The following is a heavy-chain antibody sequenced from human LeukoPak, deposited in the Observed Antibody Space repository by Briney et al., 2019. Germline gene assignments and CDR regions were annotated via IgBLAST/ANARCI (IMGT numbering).Heavy chain of an antibody. V-gene: IGHV3-23*01. D-gene: IGHD3-9*01. CDR2: ISGSGGST. CDR3: ATSPRDVLRYFDWLPTPCMDV. Sequence: GGSLRLSCAAPGFTFSSYAMSWVRQAPGKGLEWVSAISGSGGSTYYADSVWGRFTIYRDNSKNTLYLQTNSQRDEDTAVYDCATSPRDVLRYFDWLPTPCMDVWGQGTTVTVSS. J-gene: IGHJ6*02. CDR1: GFTFSSYA.